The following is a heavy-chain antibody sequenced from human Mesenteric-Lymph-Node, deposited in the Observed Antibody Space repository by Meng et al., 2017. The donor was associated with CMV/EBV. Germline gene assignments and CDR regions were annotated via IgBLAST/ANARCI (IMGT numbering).Heavy chain of an antibody. CDR3: ARHLSYCSSTSCYDYYYYGMDV. Sequence: ASVKVSCKASGYTFTGYYIHWVRQAPGQGLQWMGWINPNSGDTKYAQKFQGRVTMTRDTSISTAYMELRRLTSEDTAVYSCARHLSYCSSTSCYDYYYYGMDVWGQGTTVTVSS. V-gene: IGHV1-2*02. D-gene: IGHD2-2*01. CDR1: GYTFTGYY. CDR2: INPNSGDT. J-gene: IGHJ6*02.